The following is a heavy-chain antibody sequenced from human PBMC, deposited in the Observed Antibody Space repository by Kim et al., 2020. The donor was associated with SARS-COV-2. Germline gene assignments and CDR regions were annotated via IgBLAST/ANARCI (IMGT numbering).Heavy chain of an antibody. J-gene: IGHJ4*02. Sequence: SQTPSLTCAISGDSVSSNSAAWNWIRQSPSRGLEWLGRTYYRSKWSSDYAVSVKSRVTISPDTSKNQFSLQLNSMTPEDTAVYYCARSGPYSSGRASFEYWGQGTLVTVSS. D-gene: IGHD6-19*01. CDR3: ARSGPYSSGRASFEY. CDR1: GDSVSSNSAA. V-gene: IGHV6-1*01. CDR2: TYYRSKWSS.